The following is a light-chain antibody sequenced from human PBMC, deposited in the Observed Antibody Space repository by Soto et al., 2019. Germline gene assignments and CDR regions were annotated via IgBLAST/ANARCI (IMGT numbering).Light chain of an antibody. CDR1: QSVSNN. CDR3: QQYGSSPGVT. V-gene: IGKV3-15*01. Sequence: EIVMTQSPATLSVSPGERAALSCRASQSVSNNLAWYQQKPGQAPRLLIYGPSTRATGIPARFSGSGSGTEFTLTISSLQSEDFAVYYCQQYGSSPGVTFGGGTKVEIK. CDR2: GPS. J-gene: IGKJ4*01.